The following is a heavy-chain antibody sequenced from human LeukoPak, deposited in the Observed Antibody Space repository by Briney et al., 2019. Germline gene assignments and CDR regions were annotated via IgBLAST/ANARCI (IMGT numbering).Heavy chain of an antibody. CDR2: ISWNSGII. CDR3: AKEYTDFYDILTGYPHAFDI. Sequence: PGRSLRLSCAASGFTFDDYAMHWVRQAPGKGLEWVSGISWNSGIIGYADSVKGRFTISRDNAKNSLYLQMNSLRAEDTALYYCAKEYTDFYDILTGYPHAFDIWGQGTMVTVSS. J-gene: IGHJ3*02. CDR1: GFTFDDYA. V-gene: IGHV3-9*01. D-gene: IGHD3-9*01.